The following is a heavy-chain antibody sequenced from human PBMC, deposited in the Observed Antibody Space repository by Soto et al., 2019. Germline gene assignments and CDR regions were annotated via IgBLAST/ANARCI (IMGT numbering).Heavy chain of an antibody. CDR2: ISGSGGST. V-gene: IGHV3-23*01. D-gene: IGHD6-19*01. CDR1: GFTFSSYA. J-gene: IGHJ4*02. CDR3: TKARLWLVRQEFDY. Sequence: GGSLRLSCAASGFTFSSYAMSWVRQAPGKGLEWVSAISGSGGSTYYADSVKGRFTISRDNSKNTLYLQMNSLRAEDTAVYYCTKARLWLVRQEFDYWGQGTLVTVSS.